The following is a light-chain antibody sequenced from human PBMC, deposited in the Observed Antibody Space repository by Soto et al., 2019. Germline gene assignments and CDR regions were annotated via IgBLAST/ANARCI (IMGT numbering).Light chain of an antibody. V-gene: IGKV3-20*01. CDR2: GAS. CDR1: QSVSSSY. Sequence: EIVLTQSPGTMSLSPGERATLSCRASQSVSSSYLAWYQQKPGQAPRLLIYGASSSATGIPDRFSGSGYGTDFTLTISRLEHKDFAVYYFQQYGSSPYTFGQGTKLEIK. CDR3: QQYGSSPYT. J-gene: IGKJ2*01.